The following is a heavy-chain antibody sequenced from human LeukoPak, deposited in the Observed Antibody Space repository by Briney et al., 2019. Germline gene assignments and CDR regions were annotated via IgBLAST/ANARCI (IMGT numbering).Heavy chain of an antibody. D-gene: IGHD3-22*01. CDR2: ISYDGSNK. CDR1: GFTFSSYG. V-gene: IGHV3-30*18. J-gene: IGHJ1*01. CDR3: AKDSKGPPYYYDSSGYYYGEYFQH. Sequence: GGSLRLSCAASGFTFSSYGMHWVRQAPGKGLEWVAVISYDGSNKYYADSVKGRFTISRDNSKNTLYLQMNSLRAEDTAVYYCAKDSKGPPYYYDSSGYYYGEYFQHWGQGTLVTVSS.